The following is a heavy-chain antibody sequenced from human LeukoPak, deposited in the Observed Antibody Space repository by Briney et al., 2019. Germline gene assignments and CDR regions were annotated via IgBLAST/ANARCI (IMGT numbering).Heavy chain of an antibody. CDR2: IYYSGST. J-gene: IGHJ2*01. V-gene: IGHV4-61*05. Sequence: SETLSLTCTVSGGSISSSSYYWGWIRQPPGKGLEWIGYIYYSGSTNYNPSLKSRLTISVDTSKNQFSLKLSSVTAADTAVYYCARVYYSSSYDYWYFDLWGRGTLVTVSS. CDR1: GGSISSSSYY. D-gene: IGHD6-13*01. CDR3: ARVYYSSSYDYWYFDL.